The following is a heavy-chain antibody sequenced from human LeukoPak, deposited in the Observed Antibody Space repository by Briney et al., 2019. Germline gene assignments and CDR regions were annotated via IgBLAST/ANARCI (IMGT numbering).Heavy chain of an antibody. J-gene: IGHJ5*02. D-gene: IGHD2-2*01. CDR1: GFTLSNYD. Sequence: PGGSLRLSCAASGFTLSNYDMNWVRQAPGKGLEWVSSISTSSRYIYYKDSVRGRFTISRDDAKNSLYLEMNSLSAGDTAVYYCARADCSSSTCYLRRSWFDPWGQGTLVTVSS. V-gene: IGHV3-21*01. CDR3: ARADCSSSTCYLRRSWFDP. CDR2: ISTSSRYI.